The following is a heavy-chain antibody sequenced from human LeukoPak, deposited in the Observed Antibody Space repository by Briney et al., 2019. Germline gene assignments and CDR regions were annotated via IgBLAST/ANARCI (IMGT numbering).Heavy chain of an antibody. Sequence: GGSLRLSCAASGFTFSSYWMSWVRRAPGKGLEWVANIKQDGSEKYYVDSVKGRFTISRDNAKNSLYLQMNSLRAEDTAVYYCARDNVSGRDYYYYYMDVWGKGTTVTVSS. CDR1: GFTFSSYW. D-gene: IGHD3-16*01. J-gene: IGHJ6*03. CDR2: IKQDGSEK. CDR3: ARDNVSGRDYYYYYMDV. V-gene: IGHV3-7*01.